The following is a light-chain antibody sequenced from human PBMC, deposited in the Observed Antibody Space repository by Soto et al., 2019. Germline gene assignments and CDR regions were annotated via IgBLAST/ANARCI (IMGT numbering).Light chain of an antibody. V-gene: IGKV3-11*01. J-gene: IGKJ2*01. CDR2: DTS. CDR1: QSVNSY. Sequence: EIVLTQSPATLSLSPGERATLSCRASQSVNSYLAWYQQKCGQAPRLLIYDTSNRATGIPDRFSGSGSGTDFTLTISSLEPDDFAVYHCQQRSSWPTFGQGTRLEIK. CDR3: QQRSSWPT.